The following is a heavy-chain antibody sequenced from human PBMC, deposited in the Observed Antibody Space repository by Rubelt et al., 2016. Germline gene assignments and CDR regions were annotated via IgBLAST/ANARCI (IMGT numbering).Heavy chain of an antibody. V-gene: IGHV4-34*01. CDR2: INKSGNT. CDR1: GGSFSNYY. CDR3: ATRYCGGGSCYFYPEYHLDY. Sequence: MRRQQWGAGLFRPSQTLSLTCGVYGGSFSNYYWTWIRQPPGTGLEWIGDINKSGNTDYNPSLTSRVTISVDTSKNQFSLKLSSVTAADTAVYYCATRYCGGGSCYFYPEYHLDYWGQGTLVTVSS. D-gene: IGHD2-15*01. J-gene: IGHJ4*02.